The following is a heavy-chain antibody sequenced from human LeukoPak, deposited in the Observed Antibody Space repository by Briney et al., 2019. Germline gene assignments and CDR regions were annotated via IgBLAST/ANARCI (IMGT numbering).Heavy chain of an antibody. CDR2: ISWNSGSI. V-gene: IGHV3-9*01. J-gene: IGHJ4*02. CDR3: AKGRGVVVAATFDY. CDR1: GFTFDDYA. Sequence: GGSLRLSCAASGFTFDDYAMHWVRQAPGKGLEWVSGISWNSGSIGYADSVKGRFTISRDNAKNSLYLQMNSLRAEDTALYYCAKGRGVVVAATFDYWGQGTLVTVSS. D-gene: IGHD2-15*01.